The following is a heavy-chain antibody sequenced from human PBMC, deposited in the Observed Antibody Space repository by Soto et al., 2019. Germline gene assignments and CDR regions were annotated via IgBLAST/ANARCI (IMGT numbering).Heavy chain of an antibody. D-gene: IGHD1-1*01. CDR3: ERGAVDATNYYYYYGMDV. CDR1: GGTFSSYA. CDR2: IIPIFGTA. V-gene: IGHV1-69*13. Sequence: ASVKVSCKASGGTFSSYAISWGRQAPGQGLEWMGGIIPIFGTANYAQNVQGRVTIPADESTSTAYMELSSLRSEDTAVYYCERGAVDATNYYYYYGMDVWGQGTTVTVSS. J-gene: IGHJ6*02.